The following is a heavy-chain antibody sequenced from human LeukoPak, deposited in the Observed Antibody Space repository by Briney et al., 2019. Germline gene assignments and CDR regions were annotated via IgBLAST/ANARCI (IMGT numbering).Heavy chain of an antibody. V-gene: IGHV4-39*01. CDR3: ASQGDTSGYYRGFDP. CDR2: VYYSGGT. J-gene: IGHJ5*02. D-gene: IGHD3-22*01. Sequence: SETLSLTCTVSGGSISSSSYYWGWIRQPPGKGLEWIGCVYYSGGTYYNPSLKSRVTISVDTSKTQFSLKLSSVTAADTAVYYCASQGDTSGYYRGFDPWGQGTLVTVSS. CDR1: GGSISSSSYY.